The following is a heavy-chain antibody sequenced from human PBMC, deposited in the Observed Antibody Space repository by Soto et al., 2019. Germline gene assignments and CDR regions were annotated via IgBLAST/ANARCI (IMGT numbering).Heavy chain of an antibody. CDR1: GGSISSGGYY. Sequence: QVQLQESGPGLVKPSQTLSLTCTVSGGSISSGGYYWSWIRQHPGKGLEWIGYIYYSGSTYYNPSLKRRVSIAVDTSKNQVSLKLSSVTAADTAVYYCAREGFGGGSGFDYWGQGTLVTVSS. CDR3: AREGFGGGSGFDY. CDR2: IYYSGST. J-gene: IGHJ4*02. D-gene: IGHD3-10*01. V-gene: IGHV4-31*03.